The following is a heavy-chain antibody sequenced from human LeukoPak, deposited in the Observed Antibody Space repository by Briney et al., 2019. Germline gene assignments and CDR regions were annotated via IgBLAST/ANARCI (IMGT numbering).Heavy chain of an antibody. D-gene: IGHD3-22*01. Sequence: GESLKISCKGSGYSFTSYWIGWVRQMPGKGLEWMGIIYPGDSDTRYSPSFQGQVTISADKSISTAYLQWSSLKASDTAMYYCAMAGDEMIVVPTGAFDIWGQGTMVTVSS. CDR3: AMAGDEMIVVPTGAFDI. CDR1: GYSFTSYW. CDR2: IYPGDSDT. V-gene: IGHV5-51*01. J-gene: IGHJ3*02.